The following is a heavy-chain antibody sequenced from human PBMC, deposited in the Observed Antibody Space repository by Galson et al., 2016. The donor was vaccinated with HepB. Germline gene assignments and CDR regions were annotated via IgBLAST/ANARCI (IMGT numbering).Heavy chain of an antibody. CDR2: INAYNGHT. J-gene: IGHJ4*02. V-gene: IGHV1-18*04. CDR1: GYTFNSYG. D-gene: IGHD2-8*02. Sequence: SVKVSCKASGYTFNSYGISWVRQAPGQGLEWMGWINAYNGHTNYAQKLQDRVTMTKDTSRSTAYMERRSLRSDDTAVYYWARCGATWSFDFWGQGTLVTVSS. CDR3: ARCGATWSFDF.